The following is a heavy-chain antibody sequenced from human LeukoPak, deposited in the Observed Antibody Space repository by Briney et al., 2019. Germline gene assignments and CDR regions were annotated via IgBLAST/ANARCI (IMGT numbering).Heavy chain of an antibody. CDR1: GGTISSSSYQ. D-gene: IGHD3-22*01. Sequence: SETLSLTCTVSGGTISSSSYQWGWLRQTPGKGLEWIGSIHYSRSTYYNPSLKSRVTISVDTSNNQFSLKLTSVTAADTAVYYCARALLYRDSIGNYYTHYDYWGQGTLVIVSS. V-gene: IGHV4-39*07. CDR2: IHYSRST. CDR3: ARALLYRDSIGNYYTHYDY. J-gene: IGHJ4*02.